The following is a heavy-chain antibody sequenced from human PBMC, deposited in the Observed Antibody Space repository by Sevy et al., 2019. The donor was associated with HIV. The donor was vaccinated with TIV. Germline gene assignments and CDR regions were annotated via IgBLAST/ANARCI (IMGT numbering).Heavy chain of an antibody. J-gene: IGHJ4*02. CDR2: INTSGST. Sequence: SETLSLTCTVSGDSFRSYFWAWIRQPAGKGLEWIGRINTSGSTNYNPSLKSRVTMSVDTSKSQFSLKVTSLTAADTAIYFCASSNWVTATNGFSKSYYYDYWGQGSLVTVSS. D-gene: IGHD7-27*01. CDR1: GDSFRSYF. V-gene: IGHV4-4*07. CDR3: ASSNWVTATNGFSKSYYYDY.